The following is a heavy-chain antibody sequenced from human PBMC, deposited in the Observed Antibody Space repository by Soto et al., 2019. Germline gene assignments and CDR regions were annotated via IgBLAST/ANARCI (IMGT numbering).Heavy chain of an antibody. Sequence: QVQLVESGGGVVQPGRSLRLSCAASGFTFSSYGMHWVRQAPGKGLEWVAVISYDGSNKYYADSVKGRFTISRDNSKNPLYQKKNGLRPGDAAVYYWAKGGGLTSSSGGAGDYGGQEPLVT. J-gene: IGHJ4*02. V-gene: IGHV3-30*18. CDR3: AKGGGLTSSSGGAGDY. CDR1: GFTFSSYG. D-gene: IGHD6-6*01. CDR2: ISYDGSNK.